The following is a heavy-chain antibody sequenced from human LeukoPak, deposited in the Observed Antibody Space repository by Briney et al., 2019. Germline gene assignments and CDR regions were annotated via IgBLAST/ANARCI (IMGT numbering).Heavy chain of an antibody. J-gene: IGHJ3*01. CDR2: IASTGDT. CDR1: GFTFSNYD. D-gene: IGHD6-19*01. Sequence: GGSLRLSCAASGFTFSNYDMHWVRQSSGTGLEWVSAIASTGDTYLSGSVKGRLSISRENAKNSLYLEMNSLRAGDTAMYYCARVLVAGTWAFDLWGQGTMVIVSP. V-gene: IGHV3-13*04. CDR3: ARVLVAGTWAFDL.